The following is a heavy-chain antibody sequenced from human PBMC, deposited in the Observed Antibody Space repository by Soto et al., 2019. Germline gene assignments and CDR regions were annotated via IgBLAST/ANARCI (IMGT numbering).Heavy chain of an antibody. Sequence: EVQLVESGGGLVQPGGSLRLSCAASGFTFSSYWMHWVRQAPGKGLVWVSRINSDGSSTTYADSVKGRFTISRDNAKNTLYLQMNSLSAEDTAVYYCARVETCSSTSCYSVFDYWGQGTLVTVSS. CDR1: GFTFSSYW. CDR2: INSDGSST. D-gene: IGHD2-2*01. CDR3: ARVETCSSTSCYSVFDY. V-gene: IGHV3-74*03. J-gene: IGHJ4*02.